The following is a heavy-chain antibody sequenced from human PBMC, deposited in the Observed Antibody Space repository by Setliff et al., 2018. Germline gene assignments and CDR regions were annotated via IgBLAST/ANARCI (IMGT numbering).Heavy chain of an antibody. CDR1: GGPLSGFS. J-gene: IGHJ4*02. Sequence: KTSETLSLTCTVYGGPLSGFSWNWIRQSPGGGLEWIGEITDTGRTKYIPSLKSRVTISIHMSWNQFSLRLSSLTAADTAVYYCARTGTYRYFDYWGQGALVTVSS. D-gene: IGHD1-1*01. CDR3: ARTGTYRYFDY. CDR2: ITDTGRT. V-gene: IGHV4-34*01.